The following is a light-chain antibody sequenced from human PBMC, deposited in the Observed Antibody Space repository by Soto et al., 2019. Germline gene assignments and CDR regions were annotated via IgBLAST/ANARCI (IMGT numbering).Light chain of an antibody. J-gene: IGKJ4*02. V-gene: IGKV1-33*01. CDR1: QDISNY. Sequence: DFQVTQSPSSLYASVVYSVTSPCQASQDISNYLNWYQQKPGKAPKLLIYDASNLETGVPSRFSGSGSGTDFTFTISSLQPEDIATYYCQQYDNPALTFGGG. CDR3: QQYDNPALT. CDR2: DAS.